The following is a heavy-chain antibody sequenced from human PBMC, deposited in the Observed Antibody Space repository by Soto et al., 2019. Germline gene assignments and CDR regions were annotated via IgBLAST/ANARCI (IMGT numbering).Heavy chain of an antibody. CDR1: GGSISSGDYY. D-gene: IGHD3-22*01. V-gene: IGHV4-31*03. CDR3: ARRDRSGFSYWLDT. CDR2: IYCSGTT. J-gene: IGHJ5*02. Sequence: PSETLSLTCTVSGGSISSGDYYWSWLRQHPGKGLEWIGTIYCSGTTYYNPSHKSRVTISVDTSKSQFSLKLSSVTAADTAVYYCARRDRSGFSYWLDTWGQGTLVTVSS.